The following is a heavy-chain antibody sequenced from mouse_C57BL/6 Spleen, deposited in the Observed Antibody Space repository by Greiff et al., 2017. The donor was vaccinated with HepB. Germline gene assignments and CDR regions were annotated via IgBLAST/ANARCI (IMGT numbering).Heavy chain of an antibody. CDR3: ARDDYGSSYALAY. D-gene: IGHD1-1*01. J-gene: IGHJ3*01. Sequence: EVKLVESGGGLVKPGGSLKLSCAASGFTFSSYAMSWVRQTPEKRLEWVATISDGGSYTYYPDNVKGRFTISRDNAKNNLYLQMSHLKSEDTAMYYCARDDYGSSYALAYWGQGTLVTVSA. CDR1: GFTFSSYA. V-gene: IGHV5-4*01. CDR2: ISDGGSYT.